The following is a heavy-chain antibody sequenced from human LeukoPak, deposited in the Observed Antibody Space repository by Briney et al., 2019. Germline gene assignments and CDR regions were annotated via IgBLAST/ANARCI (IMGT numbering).Heavy chain of an antibody. D-gene: IGHD6-13*01. CDR3: ARGGGFLGIAAA. Sequence: VGSLRLSCAASGFTLSSNYMSWVRQAPGKGLEWVSVIYSGGSIYYADSVKGRFTISRDNSKNSLYLQMNSLRAEDTVVYYCARGGGFLGIAAAWGQGTLVTVSS. V-gene: IGHV3-53*01. CDR1: GFTLSSNY. J-gene: IGHJ4*02. CDR2: IYSGGSI.